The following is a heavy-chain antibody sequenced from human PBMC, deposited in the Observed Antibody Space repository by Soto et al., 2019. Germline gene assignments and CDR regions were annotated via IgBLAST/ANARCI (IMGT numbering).Heavy chain of an antibody. V-gene: IGHV1-69*02. CDR3: AGQSPGAGDRAFDL. D-gene: IGHD3-16*01. Sequence: QVQLVQSGAELKKPGSSVKVSCKPSGGTFNSYTFGWVRQAPGQGLEWVGRIIPILGLTNNAQKFQGRLTVTADKPTATAYMELSSLRSEDTAIYYCAGQSPGAGDRAFDLWGQGTMVTVSS. CDR2: IIPILGLT. J-gene: IGHJ3*01. CDR1: GGTFNSYT.